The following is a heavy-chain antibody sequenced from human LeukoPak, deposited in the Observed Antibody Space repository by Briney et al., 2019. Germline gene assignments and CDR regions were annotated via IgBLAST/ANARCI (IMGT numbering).Heavy chain of an antibody. CDR1: GYTFADYC. V-gene: IGHV1-2*06. CDR3: ARDVSSTPNWEFDY. J-gene: IGHJ4*02. D-gene: IGHD1-26*01. CDR2: INANSGGT. Sequence: GASVKVSCKTSGYTFADYCIHWVRQAPGQGLEWMGRINANSGGTEYQQKFQGRVTMTRDTSISTAYVEVNWLISDDTAIYDCARDVSSTPNWEFDYWGQGTLVTVSS.